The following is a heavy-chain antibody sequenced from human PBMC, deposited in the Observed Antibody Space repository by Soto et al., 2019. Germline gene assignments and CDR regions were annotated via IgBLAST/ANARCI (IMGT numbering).Heavy chain of an antibody. J-gene: IGHJ6*03. V-gene: IGHV4-31*03. CDR1: GGSISSGGYY. CDR2: IYYSGST. D-gene: IGHD3-3*01. Sequence: NPSETLSLTCTVSGGSISSGGYYWSWIRQHPGKGLEWIGYIYYSGSTYYNPSLKSRVTISVDTSKNQFSLKLSSVTAADTAVYYCARGDREDFWSGYYYWRALDYYYMDVRGKGTTVTVSS. CDR3: ARGDREDFWSGYYYWRALDYYYMDV.